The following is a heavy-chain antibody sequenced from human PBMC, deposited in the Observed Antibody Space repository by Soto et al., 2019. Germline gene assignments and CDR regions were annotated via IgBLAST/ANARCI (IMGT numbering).Heavy chain of an antibody. CDR1: GFSFRNYG. D-gene: IGHD3-22*01. V-gene: IGHV3-30*18. J-gene: IGHJ4*02. Sequence: QVQLAESGGDVVQPGRSLRLSCATSGFSFRNYGMYWVRQAPGKGLEWVAAISYDGGNEYYADSVRGRFTISRDNSKSTLYLQMNSLRAEDTAVYYCAKSEDLNHYNRAEDYWGQGTLVTVSS. CDR2: ISYDGGNE. CDR3: AKSEDLNHYNRAEDY.